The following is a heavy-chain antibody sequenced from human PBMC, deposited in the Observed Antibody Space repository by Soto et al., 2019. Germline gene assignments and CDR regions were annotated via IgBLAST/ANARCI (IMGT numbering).Heavy chain of an antibody. CDR2: IYHSGST. V-gene: IGHV4-30-2*01. CDR1: GGSISSGGYS. CDR3: AAGSGLPRYY. J-gene: IGHJ4*02. Sequence: QLQLQESGSGLVKPSQTLSLTCAVSGGSISSGGYSWSWIRQPPGKGLEWLGYIYHSGSTYYNPSLKSRVTIPVDRSNNQFSLKLSSVTAADTAVYYCAAGSGLPRYYRVQGTLVTVSS. D-gene: IGHD3-10*01.